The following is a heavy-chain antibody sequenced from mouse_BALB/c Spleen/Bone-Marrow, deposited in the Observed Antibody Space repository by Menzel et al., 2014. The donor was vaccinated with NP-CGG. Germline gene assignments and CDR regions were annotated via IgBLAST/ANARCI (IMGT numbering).Heavy chain of an antibody. CDR1: GYTFTSYW. V-gene: IGHV1S127*01. J-gene: IGHJ4*01. CDR3: TRWGTTVVAYYAMDY. CDR2: IDPSDSYT. D-gene: IGHD1-1*01. Sequence: QVQLQQSGAELVKPGASVKMSCKASGYTFTSYWMHWVKQRPGQGLEWIGVIDPSDSYTSYDQKFKGKATLTVDTSSSTAYMQLSSLTSGDSAVYYCTRWGTTVVAYYAMDYWGQGTSVTVSS.